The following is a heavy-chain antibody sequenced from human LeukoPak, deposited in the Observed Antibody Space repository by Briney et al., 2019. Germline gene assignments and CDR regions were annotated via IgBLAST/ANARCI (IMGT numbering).Heavy chain of an antibody. CDR3: ARVSEELLWFGELACYFDY. V-gene: IGHV1-18*01. CDR2: ISAYNGNT. CDR1: GYTFTSYG. D-gene: IGHD3-10*01. Sequence: ASVKVSCKASGYTFTSYGISWVRQAPGQGLEWMGWISAYNGNTNYAQKLQGRVTMTTDTSTSTAYMELRSLRSDDTAVYYCARVSEELLWFGELACYFDYWGQGTLVTVSS. J-gene: IGHJ4*02.